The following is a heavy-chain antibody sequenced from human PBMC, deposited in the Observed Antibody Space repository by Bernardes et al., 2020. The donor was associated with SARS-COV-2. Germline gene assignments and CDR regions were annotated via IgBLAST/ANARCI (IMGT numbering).Heavy chain of an antibody. V-gene: IGHV1-2*02. D-gene: IGHD3-3*01. CDR2: INANSGGT. Sequence: ASVKVSCKASGYTFTDYYIHWVRQAPGQGLEWMGWINANSGGTNYAQKFQGRVTISVDTSKNQFSLRLYSVTGADTAVYYCARGSLQFLFTQRYFFDHWGQGTLVTVSS. J-gene: IGHJ4*02. CDR3: ARGSLQFLFTQRYFFDH. CDR1: GYTFTDYY.